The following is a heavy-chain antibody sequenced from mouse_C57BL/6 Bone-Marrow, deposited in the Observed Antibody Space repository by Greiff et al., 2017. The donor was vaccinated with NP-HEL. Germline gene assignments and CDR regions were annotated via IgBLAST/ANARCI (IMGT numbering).Heavy chain of an antibody. Sequence: QVQLRQPGAELVRPGTSVKLSCKASGYTFTSYWMHWVKQRPGQGLEWIGVIDPSDSYTNYNQKFKGKATLTVDTSSSTAYMQLSSLTSEDSAVYYCARGGEGIYYDYDGPYYFDYWGQGTTLTVSS. CDR3: ARGGEGIYYDYDGPYYFDY. CDR2: IDPSDSYT. CDR1: GYTFTSYW. D-gene: IGHD2-4*01. J-gene: IGHJ2*01. V-gene: IGHV1-59*01.